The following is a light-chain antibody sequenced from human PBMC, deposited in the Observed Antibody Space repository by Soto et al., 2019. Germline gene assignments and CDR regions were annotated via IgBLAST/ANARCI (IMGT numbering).Light chain of an antibody. CDR1: QGISIH. J-gene: IGKJ2*01. CDR3: QQYGSSPPYT. Sequence: DIQMTQSPSATSASVGDRVTITCRASQGISIHLAWFQQKPGKVPKRLIYAASNLQSGVPSRFSGSGSGTEFTLTISRLEPEDFAVYYCQQYGSSPPYTFGQGTKLEIK. V-gene: IGKV1-17*03. CDR2: AAS.